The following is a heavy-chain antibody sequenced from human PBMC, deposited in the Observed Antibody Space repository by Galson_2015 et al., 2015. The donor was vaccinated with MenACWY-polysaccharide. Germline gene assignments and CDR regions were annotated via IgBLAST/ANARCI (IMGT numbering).Heavy chain of an antibody. Sequence: ETLSLACAVSGASISRSDWWGWVRQPPGKGLEWIGEISHGGSTNYNPSLKSRVTLSLDKSKNQFSLKMSSVTAADTAVYYCARKFDSWGQGILVTVPS. CDR3: ARKFDS. V-gene: IGHV4-4*02. CDR1: GASISRSDW. CDR2: ISHGGST. J-gene: IGHJ4*02.